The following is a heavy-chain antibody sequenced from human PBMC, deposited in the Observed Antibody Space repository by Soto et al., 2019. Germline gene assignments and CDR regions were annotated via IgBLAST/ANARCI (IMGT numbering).Heavy chain of an antibody. CDR2: TSYTGNT. CDR3: ERDMNDGLTNYLEP. V-gene: IGHV4-59*02. J-gene: IGHJ5*02. Sequence: PSATXSLTCFVSVGSGTSHDFIWIRQFPGQGLQWIAYTSYTGNTKYNPSLQSRVNISLDTSKNQLSLKLTSMTAADTAVYYCERDMNDGLTNYLEPCGQGPLVTVYS. D-gene: IGHD4-4*01. CDR1: VGSGTSHD.